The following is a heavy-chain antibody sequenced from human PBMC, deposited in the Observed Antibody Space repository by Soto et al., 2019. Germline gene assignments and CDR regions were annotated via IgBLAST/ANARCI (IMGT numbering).Heavy chain of an antibody. CDR1: GAPISSRDYY. V-gene: IGHV4-39*01. Sequence: SETLSLTCSVSGAPISSRDYYWGWIRQTPGKGLEWIGNIDYNGVTYYNPSLKSRVTVSKDTSKNQFSLKVASVTAADTAIYYCGRVMIGTSRHTDSDYWGQGTQVTVS. J-gene: IGHJ4*02. CDR3: GRVMIGTSRHTDSDY. D-gene: IGHD2-2*01. CDR2: IDYNGVT.